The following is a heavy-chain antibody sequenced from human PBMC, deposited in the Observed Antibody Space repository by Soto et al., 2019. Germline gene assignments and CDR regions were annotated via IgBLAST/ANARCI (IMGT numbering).Heavy chain of an antibody. V-gene: IGHV3-13*01. CDR1: GFTFSSYD. J-gene: IGHJ4*02. Sequence: GGSLRLSCAASGFTFSSYDMHWVRQATGKGLEWVSAIGTAGDTYYPGSVKGRFTISRENAKNSLYLQMNSLRAGDTAVYYCARGQYGSGSYDYWGQGTLVTVSS. CDR3: ARGQYGSGSYDY. CDR2: IGTAGDT. D-gene: IGHD3-10*01.